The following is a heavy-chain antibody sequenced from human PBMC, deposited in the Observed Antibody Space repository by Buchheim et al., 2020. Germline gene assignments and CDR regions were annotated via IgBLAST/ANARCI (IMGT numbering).Heavy chain of an antibody. V-gene: IGHV4-59*01. Sequence: QVQLQESGPGLVKPSETLSLTCTVSGGSISSYYWSWIRQPPGKGLEWIGYIYYSGSTNYNPSLKSRVTISVDKSKNQFYLKLSSVTAADTAVYYCARDGYSYGNYYYYGMDVWGQGTT. CDR1: GGSISSYY. CDR3: ARDGYSYGNYYYYGMDV. CDR2: IYYSGST. J-gene: IGHJ6*02. D-gene: IGHD5-18*01.